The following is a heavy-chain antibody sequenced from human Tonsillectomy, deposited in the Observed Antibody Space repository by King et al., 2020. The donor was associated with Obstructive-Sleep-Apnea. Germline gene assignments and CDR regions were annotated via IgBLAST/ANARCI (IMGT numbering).Heavy chain of an antibody. CDR3: ARGQEDYGDLLSYFDY. J-gene: IGHJ4*02. Sequence: VQLQQWGAGLLKPSETLSLTCAVYGGSFSGYYWSWIRQPPGRGLEWIGEINHSGSTSYNPSLKSRVTISVDTSKNQFSLRLSSVTAADTAVYYCARGQEDYGDLLSYFDYWGQGTLVTVSS. CDR2: INHSGST. CDR1: GGSFSGYY. V-gene: IGHV4-34*01. D-gene: IGHD4-17*01.